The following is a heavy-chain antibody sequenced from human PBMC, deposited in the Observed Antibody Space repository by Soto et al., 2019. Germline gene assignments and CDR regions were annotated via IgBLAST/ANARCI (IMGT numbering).Heavy chain of an antibody. CDR2: ISYDGKSK. CDR1: GFTFSSNA. J-gene: IGHJ4*02. Sequence: QVQLVESGGGVVQPGRSLRLSCAASGFTFSSNATHWVHQAPGKGLEWVAGISYDGKSKYYADSVKGRFTISRDNSKNTLDLQMNSLRVEDTAVYYCARLRGSYSWYFDYWGQGTLVTVSS. CDR3: ARLRGSYSWYFDY. V-gene: IGHV3-30*04. D-gene: IGHD1-26*01.